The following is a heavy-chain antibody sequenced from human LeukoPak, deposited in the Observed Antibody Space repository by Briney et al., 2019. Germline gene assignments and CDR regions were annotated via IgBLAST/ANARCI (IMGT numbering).Heavy chain of an antibody. Sequence: PSETLSLTCTVSGGSISSSSYYWGWIRQPPGKGLEWIGSIYYSGSTYYNPSLKSRVTISVDTSKNQFSLNLRSVTAADTAVYYCARGYMIVATLDHWGQGALVTVSS. CDR1: GGSISSSSYY. CDR2: IYYSGST. V-gene: IGHV4-39*07. D-gene: IGHD3-22*01. J-gene: IGHJ4*02. CDR3: ARGYMIVATLDH.